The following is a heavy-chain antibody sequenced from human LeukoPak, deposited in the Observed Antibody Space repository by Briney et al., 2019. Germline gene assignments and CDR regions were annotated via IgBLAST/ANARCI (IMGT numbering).Heavy chain of an antibody. V-gene: IGHV4-61*05. CDR1: GGSISSSSYY. Sequence: SETLSLTCTVSGGSISSSSYYWGWIRQPPGKGLEWIGYMYKSGSTNYNPSLKSRVTISVDTSKDQFSLKLSSVTAADTAVYFCARGTSALSYFDYWGQGALVTVSS. D-gene: IGHD2-2*01. CDR2: MYKSGST. CDR3: ARGTSALSYFDY. J-gene: IGHJ4*02.